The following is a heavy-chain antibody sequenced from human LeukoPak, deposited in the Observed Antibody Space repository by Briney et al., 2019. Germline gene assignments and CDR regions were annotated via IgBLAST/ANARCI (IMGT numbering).Heavy chain of an antibody. CDR3: ARIGGSGSYSGRYFDH. V-gene: IGHV3-74*01. Sequence: PGGSLRLSCAASGFTFSTYWMHWVRRAPGKGLVWVSRISTDGSSTIYADSVKGRFTISRDNAKNTMYLQMNSLRAEDTAVYYCARIGGSGSYSGRYFDHWGQGTLVTVSS. CDR2: ISTDGSST. D-gene: IGHD3-10*01. J-gene: IGHJ4*02. CDR1: GFTFSTYW.